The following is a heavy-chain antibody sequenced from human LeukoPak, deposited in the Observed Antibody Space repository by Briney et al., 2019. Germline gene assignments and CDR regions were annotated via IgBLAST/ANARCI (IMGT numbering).Heavy chain of an antibody. Sequence: SETLSLTCTVSGGSISSYYWSWIRQPPGKGLEWTGYIYYSGSTNYNPSLKSRVTISVDTSKNQSSLKLSSVTAADTAVYYCARGGRSSLWGARYYGMDVWGQGTTVTVSS. D-gene: IGHD6-13*01. CDR2: IYYSGST. CDR1: GGSISSYY. J-gene: IGHJ6*02. V-gene: IGHV4-59*01. CDR3: ARGGRSSLWGARYYGMDV.